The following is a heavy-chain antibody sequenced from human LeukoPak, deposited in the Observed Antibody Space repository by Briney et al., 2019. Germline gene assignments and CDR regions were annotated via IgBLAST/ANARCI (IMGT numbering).Heavy chain of an antibody. D-gene: IGHD6-19*01. CDR1: GFTFSTYN. CDR2: ISGSSRYI. CDR3: ARESTSGWFP. J-gene: IGHJ4*02. V-gene: IGHV3-21*01. Sequence: GGSLRLSCAASGFTFSTYNMNWVRQAPGKGLEWVSYISGSSRYIYYADSVKGRLTISRDNAKNSLYLQMNSLRAEDTAVYYCARESTSGWFPWGQGTLVTVSS.